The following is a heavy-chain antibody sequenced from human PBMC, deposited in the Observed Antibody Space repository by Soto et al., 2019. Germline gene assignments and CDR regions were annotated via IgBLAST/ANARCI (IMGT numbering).Heavy chain of an antibody. Sequence: SETLSLTCTVSGGSISSSNYYWGWIRQPPGKGLEWITNIYYSGSTYNNPSLKSRVTISVDTSKNQFSLKLRSVTAADTAVYYCVRHIFLEYSDIFPGPGAIDYWGQGTLATVCS. V-gene: IGHV4-39*01. CDR1: GGSISSSNYY. CDR2: IYYSGST. J-gene: IGHJ4*02. D-gene: IGHD3-9*01. CDR3: VRHIFLEYSDIFPGPGAIDY.